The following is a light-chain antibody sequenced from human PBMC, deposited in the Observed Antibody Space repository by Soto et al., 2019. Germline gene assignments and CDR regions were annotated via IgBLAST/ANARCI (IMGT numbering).Light chain of an antibody. Sequence: EIVLTQSPGTLSLSPGERATLSCRASQSVSSSYLAWYQQKPGQAPRLLIHGASTRAPGFPARFSGSGSGTDFTLTISSLQAEDVAVYYCQQYLAIPRTFGQGTKVDI. J-gene: IGKJ1*01. CDR1: QSVSSSY. V-gene: IGKV3-20*01. CDR3: QQYLAIPRT. CDR2: GAS.